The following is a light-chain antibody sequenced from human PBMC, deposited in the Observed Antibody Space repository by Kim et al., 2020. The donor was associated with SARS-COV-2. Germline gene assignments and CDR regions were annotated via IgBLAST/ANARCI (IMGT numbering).Light chain of an antibody. CDR2: RNN. V-gene: IGLV10-54*01. J-gene: IGLJ3*02. Sequence: QTATLTCTGNSNNVGNQGAAWLQQHQGHPPKLLSYRNNNRPSGISERLSASRSGNTASLTITGLQPEDEADYYSSAWDSSLSAWVFGGGTQLTVL. CDR1: SNNVGNQG. CDR3: SAWDSSLSAWV.